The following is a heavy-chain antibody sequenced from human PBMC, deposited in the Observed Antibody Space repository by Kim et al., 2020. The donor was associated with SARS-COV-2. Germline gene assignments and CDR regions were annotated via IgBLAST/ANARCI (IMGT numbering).Heavy chain of an antibody. Sequence: SETLSLTCTVSGGSISSYYWSWIRQPPGKGLEWIGYIYYSGSTNYNPSLKSRVTISVDTSKNQFSLKLSSVTAADTAVYYCARVYRGTGYCSSTSCYNYYYMDVWGKGTTVTVSS. CDR1: GGSISSYY. D-gene: IGHD2-2*02. CDR3: ARVYRGTGYCSSTSCYNYYYMDV. V-gene: IGHV4-59*01. J-gene: IGHJ6*03. CDR2: IYYSGST.